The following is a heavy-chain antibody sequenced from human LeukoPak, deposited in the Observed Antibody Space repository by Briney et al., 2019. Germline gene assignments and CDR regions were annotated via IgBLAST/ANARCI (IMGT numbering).Heavy chain of an antibody. V-gene: IGHV1-2*02. D-gene: IGHD5-24*01. CDR3: AREMTTIENDY. J-gene: IGHJ4*02. Sequence: GASVKVSCKGSGYTFTDYYIHWVRQAPGQGLEWMGRINPNSGGTDYAQKFQGRVTMTRDTSISTAYMQLSRLRSDDTAVYYCAREMTTIENDYWGQGTLVTVSS. CDR1: GYTFTDYY. CDR2: INPNSGGT.